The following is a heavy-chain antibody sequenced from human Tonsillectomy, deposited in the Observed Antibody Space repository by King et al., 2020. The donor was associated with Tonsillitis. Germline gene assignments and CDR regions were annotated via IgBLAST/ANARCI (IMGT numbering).Heavy chain of an antibody. CDR2: IYTSGST. V-gene: IGHV4-4*07. CDR3: ARGGENPQGALNWLDP. CDR1: GGSISNFY. J-gene: IGHJ5*02. Sequence: QLQESGPGLVKPSETLSLNCTVSGGSISNFYWSWIRQPAGKGLEWIGHIYTSGSTNYNPSLKSRVTMSVDTSKNQISLKLSSVTVADTAVYFWARGGENPQGALNWLDPWGQGTLVTVSS. D-gene: IGHD3-10*01.